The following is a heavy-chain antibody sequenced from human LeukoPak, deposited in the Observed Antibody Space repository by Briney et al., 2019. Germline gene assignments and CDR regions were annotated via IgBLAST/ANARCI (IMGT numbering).Heavy chain of an antibody. CDR3: ARVVSGILED. J-gene: IGHJ4*02. D-gene: IGHD1-26*01. CDR2: TYYRSKWST. Sequence: SQTLSLTCAISGDSVSSHLVTWNWIRQSPSRGLEWLGRTYYRSKWSTDYAVSVKSRISINPDTSKNQFSLQLNSVTPEDTAVYYCARVVSGILEDWGPGTLVSVSS. V-gene: IGHV6-1*01. CDR1: GDSVSSHLVT.